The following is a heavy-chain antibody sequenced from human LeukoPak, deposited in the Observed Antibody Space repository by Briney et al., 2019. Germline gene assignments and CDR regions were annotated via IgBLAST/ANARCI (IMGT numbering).Heavy chain of an antibody. CDR3: ATSWGPDTSAFRWGRDGMDV. V-gene: IGHV3-23*01. Sequence: HSGGSLRLSCAASGFTFSSYAMSWVRQAPGKGLEWVSAISGSGDSTYYGDSVKGRFTISRDNSKNTQYLQMNSLRAEDTAVYYCATSWGPDTSAFRWGRDGMDVWGQGTTVIVS. CDR2: ISGSGDST. D-gene: IGHD3-16*01. CDR1: GFTFSSYA. J-gene: IGHJ6*02.